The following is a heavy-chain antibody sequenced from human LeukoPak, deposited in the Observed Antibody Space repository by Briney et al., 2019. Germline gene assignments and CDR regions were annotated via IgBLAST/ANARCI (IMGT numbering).Heavy chain of an antibody. D-gene: IGHD2/OR15-2a*01. CDR2: INQDGSEK. CDR3: AEGTTA. CDR1: GFTFTNHW. J-gene: IGHJ5*02. Sequence: GGSLRLSCVGSGFTFTNHWMSWVCQAPGKGLELVANINQDGSEKFYVDSVKGRFPISRDNAKNSLYLQMNSLRAEGRAVYYCAEGTTAWGQGTLVTVSS. V-gene: IGHV3-7*01.